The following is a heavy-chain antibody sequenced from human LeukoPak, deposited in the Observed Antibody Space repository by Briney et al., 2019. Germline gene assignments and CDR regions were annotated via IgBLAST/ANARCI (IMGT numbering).Heavy chain of an antibody. Sequence: AGGSLRLSCAASGFTFSSYAMSWVRQAPGKGLEWVSATSGSGGSTYYADSVKGRFTISRDNSKNTLYLQMNSLRAEDTAVYYCARAGYDFWSGYWSRFDYWGQGTLVTVSS. J-gene: IGHJ4*02. CDR2: TSGSGGST. CDR1: GFTFSSYA. D-gene: IGHD3-3*01. CDR3: ARAGYDFWSGYWSRFDY. V-gene: IGHV3-23*01.